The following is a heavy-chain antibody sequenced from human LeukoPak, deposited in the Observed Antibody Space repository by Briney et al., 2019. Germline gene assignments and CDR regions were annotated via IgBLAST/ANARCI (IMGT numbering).Heavy chain of an antibody. CDR3: AKDLDCSSTSCYKDY. CDR2: INAGNGNT. Sequence: ASVKVSCKASGYTFTSYAMHWVRQAPGQRLEWMGWINAGNGNTKYSQKFQGRVTITRDTSASTAYMELSSLRAEDTAVYYCAKDLDCSSTSCYKDYWGQGTLVTVSS. D-gene: IGHD2-2*02. CDR1: GYTFTSYA. J-gene: IGHJ4*02. V-gene: IGHV1-3*01.